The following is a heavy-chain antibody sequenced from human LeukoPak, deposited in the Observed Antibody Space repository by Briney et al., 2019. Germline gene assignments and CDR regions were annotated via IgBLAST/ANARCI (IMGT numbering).Heavy chain of an antibody. CDR1: GGTFSSYA. CDR2: IIPIFGTA. J-gene: IGHJ6*03. CDR3: ARAFGWARYYYYMDV. V-gene: IGHV1-69*05. Sequence: SVKVSCKASGGTFSSYAISWVRQAPGQGLEWMGGIIPIFGTANYAQKFQGRVTITTDESTSTAYMELSSLRPEDTAVYYCARAFGWARYYYYMDVWGKGTTVTVSS. D-gene: IGHD3-16*01.